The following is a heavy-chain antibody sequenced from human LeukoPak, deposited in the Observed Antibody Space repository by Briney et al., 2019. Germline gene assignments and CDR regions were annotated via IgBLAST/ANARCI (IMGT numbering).Heavy chain of an antibody. D-gene: IGHD3-10*01. V-gene: IGHV1-2*02. CDR3: ARVATVRGVINWFDA. CDR1: GYTFTGYY. CDR2: INPNSGGT. Sequence: GASVKVSCKASGYTFTGYYMHWVRQAPGQGLEWMGWINPNSGGTNYAQKFQGRVTMTRDTSISTAYVELSRLRSDDTAVYYCARVATVRGVINWFDAWGQGTLVTVSS. J-gene: IGHJ5*02.